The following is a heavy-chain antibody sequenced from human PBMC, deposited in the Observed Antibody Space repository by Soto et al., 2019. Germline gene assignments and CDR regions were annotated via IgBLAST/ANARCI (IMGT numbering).Heavy chain of an antibody. D-gene: IGHD2-15*01. CDR2: ITTSDDIT. J-gene: IGHJ5*02. CDR3: TKGDSSGYFDPSAGYSTPDH. Sequence: VQLFESGGGLVEPGESLRLSCAASGFIFKDFAMSWVRQAPGKGLEWVSTITTSDDITYSADSVRGRVTISRDNSANSPFLQMSSLRGDDTATYYCTKGDSSGYFDPSAGYSTPDHWGQGTLVTVSS. V-gene: IGHV3-23*01. CDR1: GFIFKDFA.